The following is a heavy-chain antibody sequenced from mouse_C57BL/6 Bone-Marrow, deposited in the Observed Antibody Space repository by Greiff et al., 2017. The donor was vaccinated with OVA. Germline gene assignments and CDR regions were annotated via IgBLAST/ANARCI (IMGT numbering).Heavy chain of an antibody. V-gene: IGHV14-4*01. D-gene: IGHD1-1*01. J-gene: IGHJ2*01. CDR1: GFNIKDDY. CDR2: IDPANGDT. CDR3: TTFTTVVIGY. Sequence: EVQLQQSGAELVRPGASVKLSCTASGFNIKDDYMHWVKQRPEQGLEWIGWIDPANGDTEYAPKFQGKATITVDTSSNTAYLQLSSLTSADTAVYYCTTFTTVVIGYWGQGTTLTVSA.